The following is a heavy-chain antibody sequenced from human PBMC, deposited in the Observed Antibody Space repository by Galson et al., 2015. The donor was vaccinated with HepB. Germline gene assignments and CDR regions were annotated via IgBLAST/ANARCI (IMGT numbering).Heavy chain of an antibody. V-gene: IGHV3-74*01. CDR2: IHSXGSSX. CDR3: AREDYGDYYIDY. J-gene: IGHJ4*02. CDR1: GFTFSSYW. D-gene: IGHD4-17*01. Sequence: SLRLSCAASGFTFSSYWMHWVRQAPGKGLVWVSRIHSXGSSXXYXDSVKGRFTISRNNAKNTLYLQMNSLRAEDTAVYYCAREDYGDYYIDYWGQGTLVTVSS.